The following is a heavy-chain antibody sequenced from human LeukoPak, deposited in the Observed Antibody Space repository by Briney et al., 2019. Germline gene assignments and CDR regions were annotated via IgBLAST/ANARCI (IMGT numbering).Heavy chain of an antibody. V-gene: IGHV3-11*01. J-gene: IGHJ3*02. CDR1: GFTFSDYY. CDR2: ISSSGSTI. D-gene: IGHD2-15*01. CDR3: ARERVVVVPDAFDI. Sequence: PGGSLRLSCAASGFTFSDYYMSWIRQAPGKGLEWVSYISSSGSTIYYADSVKGRFTISRDNAKNSLYLQMNSLRAEDTAVYYCARERVVVVPDAFDIWGQGTMVTVSS.